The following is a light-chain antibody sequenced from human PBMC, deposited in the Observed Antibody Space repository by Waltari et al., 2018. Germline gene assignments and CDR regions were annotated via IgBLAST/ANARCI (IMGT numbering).Light chain of an antibody. CDR1: SSTIGNYF. Sequence: QSVLTQPPSVSAAPGPKVTISCSGGSSTIGNYFVSWYHQLPGPIPKLLIYDNNKRPSGIPDRFSASKSGKSATLDITGLQSGDEAYYYCATWDNSLTAVVFGGGTKLTVL. V-gene: IGLV1-51*01. J-gene: IGLJ2*01. CDR3: ATWDNSLTAVV. CDR2: DNN.